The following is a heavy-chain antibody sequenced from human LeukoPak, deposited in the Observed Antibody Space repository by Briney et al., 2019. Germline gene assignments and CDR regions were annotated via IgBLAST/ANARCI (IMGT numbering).Heavy chain of an antibody. CDR2: ISSSGSTI. CDR3: AELGITMIGGV. D-gene: IGHD3-10*02. J-gene: IGHJ6*04. CDR1: GFTFSSYE. Sequence: GGSLRLSYAASGFTFSSYEMNWVRQAPGKGLEWVSYISSSGSTIYYADSVKGRFTISRDNAKNSLYLQMSSLRAEDTAVYYCAELGITMIGGVWGKGTTVTISS. V-gene: IGHV3-48*03.